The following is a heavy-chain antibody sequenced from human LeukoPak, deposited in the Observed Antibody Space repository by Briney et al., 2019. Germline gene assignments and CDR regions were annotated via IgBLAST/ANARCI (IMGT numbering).Heavy chain of an antibody. D-gene: IGHD4-23*01. Sequence: PGGSLRLSCAASGFTFSSYGMHWVRQAPGKGLEWVAFIRYDGSNKYYADSGKGRFTISRDNSKNTLYLQMNSLRAEDTAVYYCAKVMYGGKEGYYFDYWGQGTLVTVSS. J-gene: IGHJ4*02. CDR1: GFTFSSYG. CDR3: AKVMYGGKEGYYFDY. V-gene: IGHV3-30*02. CDR2: IRYDGSNK.